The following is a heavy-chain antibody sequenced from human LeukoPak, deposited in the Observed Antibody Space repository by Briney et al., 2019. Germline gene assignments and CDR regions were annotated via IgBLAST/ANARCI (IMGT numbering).Heavy chain of an antibody. CDR3: ARLRTLDAFDI. J-gene: IGHJ3*02. V-gene: IGHV4-59*08. D-gene: IGHD2-2*01. CDR1: GGSISSYY. CDR2: IYYSGST. Sequence: SETLSLTCTVSGGSISSYYWSWIRQPPGKGLEWIGYIYYSGSTNYNPSLKSRVTISVDTSKNQFSLKLSSVTAADTAVYYCARLRTLDAFDIWGQGTMVTVSS.